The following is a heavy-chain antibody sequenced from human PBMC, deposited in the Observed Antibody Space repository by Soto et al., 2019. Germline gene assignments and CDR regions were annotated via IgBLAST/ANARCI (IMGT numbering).Heavy chain of an antibody. CDR1: GFSLSSTRMA. V-gene: IGHV2-5*02. CDR3: AHIVVAGLGYYFDY. CDR2: IYWDDDK. J-gene: IGHJ4*02. D-gene: IGHD6-19*01. Sequence: SGPTLVNPTQTLTLTCTFSGFSLSSTRMAVGWIRQPPGKALEWLALIYWDDDKRYSPFLKSRLTITKDTSKNQVVLTMSNMDPVDTARYFCAHIVVAGLGYYFDYWGQGTLVTVSS.